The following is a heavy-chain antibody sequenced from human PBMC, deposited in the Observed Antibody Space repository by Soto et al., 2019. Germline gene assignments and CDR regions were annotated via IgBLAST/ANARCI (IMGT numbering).Heavy chain of an antibody. CDR1: GFTFSDYY. J-gene: IGHJ4*02. CDR2: INNGGDIV. CDR3: ARDVSKTTIGVVDS. D-gene: IGHD3-3*01. V-gene: IGHV3-11*01. Sequence: QVQLVESGGGPVKPGQSLSLSCATSGFTFSDYYMAWIRQAPGKGLEWVGYINNGGDIVHYSDSVKGHFRISRDNTKNSLFLQMTSLRAEDTAIYYCARDVSKTTIGVVDSWGQGALVTVSS.